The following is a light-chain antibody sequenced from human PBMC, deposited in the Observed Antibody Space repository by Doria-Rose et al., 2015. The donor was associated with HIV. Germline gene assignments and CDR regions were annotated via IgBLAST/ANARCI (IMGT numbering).Light chain of an antibody. Sequence: TQSPSTLSASVGDRVTITCRASQSISHWLAWYQQQPGQAPKLLIYKASTLQSGVPSRFRGSGSGTEFTLTINSLQPDDFATYYCQHFDKYFSWTFGHGTKVDIK. J-gene: IGKJ1*01. V-gene: IGKV1-5*03. CDR3: QHFDKYFSWT. CDR2: KAS. CDR1: QSISHW.